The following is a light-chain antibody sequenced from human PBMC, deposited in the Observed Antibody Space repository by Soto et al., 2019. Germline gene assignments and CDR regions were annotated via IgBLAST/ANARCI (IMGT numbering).Light chain of an antibody. CDR3: QQYIDWPRT. Sequence: EIVMTQSPATLSVSPGERATLSCRASQSVSNNFAWYQQKPGQAPWLLIYGASTRAAGIPARFSGSGSGTEFTLTISSLQSEDFAVYYCQQYIDWPRTFGQGTKVEIK. V-gene: IGKV3-15*01. CDR2: GAS. CDR1: QSVSNN. J-gene: IGKJ1*01.